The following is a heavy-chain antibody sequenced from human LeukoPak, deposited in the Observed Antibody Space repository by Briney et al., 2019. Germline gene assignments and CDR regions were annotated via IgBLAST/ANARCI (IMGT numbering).Heavy chain of an antibody. J-gene: IGHJ4*02. CDR2: MTGPADTT. V-gene: IGHV3-23*01. Sequence: PGGSLRLSCAASGFNFNNFAMSWVRQARGKGLEWLSAMTGPADTTYYAESVKGRFTISRDYSKSMVFLQMNSLRVEDTAIYYCAKGAEIDHWGQGTLVTVSS. CDR3: AKGAEIDH. CDR1: GFNFNNFA.